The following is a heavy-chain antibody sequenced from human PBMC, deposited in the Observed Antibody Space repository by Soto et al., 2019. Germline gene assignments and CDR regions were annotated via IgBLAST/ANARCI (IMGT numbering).Heavy chain of an antibody. CDR2: IYTSGST. Sequence: PSETLSLTCTVSGGSISSYYWSWIRQPAGKGLEWIGRIYTSGSTNYNPSLESRVTMSVDTSKNQFSLKLSSVTAADTAVYYCARDWQQLVLSWAFDIWGQGTMVTVSS. V-gene: IGHV4-4*07. D-gene: IGHD6-13*01. CDR3: ARDWQQLVLSWAFDI. CDR1: GGSISSYY. J-gene: IGHJ3*02.